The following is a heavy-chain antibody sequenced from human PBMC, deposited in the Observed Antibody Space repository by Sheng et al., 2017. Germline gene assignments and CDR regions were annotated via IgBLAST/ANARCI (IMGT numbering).Heavy chain of an antibody. D-gene: IGHD5-12*01. J-gene: IGHJ3*02. CDR2: IIPILGIA. V-gene: IGHV1-69*04. CDR3: ARDRGGWLQFDDAFDI. Sequence: QVQLVQSGAEVKKPGSSVKVSCKASGGTFSSYAISWVRQAPGQGLEWMGGIIPILGIANYAQKFQGRVTITADKSTSTAYMELSSLRSEDTAVYYCARDRGGWLQFDDAFDIWGQGTMVTVSS. CDR1: GGTFSSYA.